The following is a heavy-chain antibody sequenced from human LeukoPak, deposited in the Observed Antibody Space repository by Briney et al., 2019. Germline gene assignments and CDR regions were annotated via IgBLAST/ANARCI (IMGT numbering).Heavy chain of an antibody. Sequence: GESLKISCKGSGYTFSAYWIDWVRQMPGKGLEWMGSIYPGESDTRYSPSFQGQVTISADKSINTAYLQWSSLKASDTAMYYCVRQSGYWGQGTLVTVSS. CDR1: GYTFSAYW. CDR2: IYPGESDT. J-gene: IGHJ4*02. V-gene: IGHV5-51*01. CDR3: VRQSGY.